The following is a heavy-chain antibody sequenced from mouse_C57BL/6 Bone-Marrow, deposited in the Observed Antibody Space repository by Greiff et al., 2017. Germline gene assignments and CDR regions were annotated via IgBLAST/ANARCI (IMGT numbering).Heavy chain of an antibody. J-gene: IGHJ3*01. D-gene: IGHD2-14*01. CDR2: ISSGGSYT. Sequence: VQRVESGGDLVKPGGSLKLSCAASGFTFSSYGMSWVRQTPDKRLEWVATISSGGSYTYYPDSVKGRFTISRDNAKNTLYLQMSSLKSEDTAMYYCARPSIGAYWGQGTLVTVSA. V-gene: IGHV5-6*01. CDR1: GFTFSSYG. CDR3: ARPSIGAY.